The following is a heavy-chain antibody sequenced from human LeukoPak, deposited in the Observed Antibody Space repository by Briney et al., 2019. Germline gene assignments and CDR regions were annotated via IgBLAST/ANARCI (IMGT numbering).Heavy chain of an antibody. Sequence: GGSLRLSCAASGFTFSSYAMRWVRQAPGKGLEWVSAISGSGGSTYYADSVKGRFTISRDNSKNTLYLQMNSLRAEDTAVYYCAKDKGSDYYFDYWGQGTLVTVSS. CDR2: ISGSGGST. D-gene: IGHD3-10*01. J-gene: IGHJ4*02. V-gene: IGHV3-23*01. CDR1: GFTFSSYA. CDR3: AKDKGSDYYFDY.